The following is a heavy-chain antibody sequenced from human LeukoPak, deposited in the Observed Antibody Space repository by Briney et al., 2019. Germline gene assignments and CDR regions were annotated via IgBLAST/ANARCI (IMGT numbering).Heavy chain of an antibody. CDR2: VNREGTTT. J-gene: IGHJ4*02. Sequence: GGSLRLSCAASGFTFNTYWMHWVRQAPGKGLVWVARVNREGTTTAYADSVKGRFIISRDNSKNTLYLQMNNLRAEDTAVYYCARDSDWILFNYWGQGTPVTVSS. CDR3: ARDSDWILFNY. D-gene: IGHD2-2*03. CDR1: GFTFNTYW. V-gene: IGHV3-74*03.